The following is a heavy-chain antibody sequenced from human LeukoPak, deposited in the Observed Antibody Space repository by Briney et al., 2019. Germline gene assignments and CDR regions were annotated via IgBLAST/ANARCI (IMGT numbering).Heavy chain of an antibody. J-gene: IGHJ3*02. D-gene: IGHD4-17*01. CDR3: ARDLHGEGPDAFDI. Sequence: GGSLRLSCAASGFTFSSYGMHWVRQAPGKGLEWVAVIWYDGSNKYYADSVKGRFTISRDNFKNTLYLQMNSLRAEDTAVYYCARDLHGEGPDAFDIWGQGTMVTVSS. CDR2: IWYDGSNK. V-gene: IGHV3-33*01. CDR1: GFTFSSYG.